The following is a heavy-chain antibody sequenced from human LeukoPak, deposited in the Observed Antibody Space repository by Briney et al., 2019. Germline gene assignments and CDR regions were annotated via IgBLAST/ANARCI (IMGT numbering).Heavy chain of an antibody. J-gene: IGHJ6*03. CDR3: AKPYGDYVKSYSDYYYYMDV. V-gene: IGHV3-30*18. CDR1: GFTFDDYG. Sequence: TGGSLRLSCAASGFTFDDYGMSWVRQAPGKGLEWVAVISYDGSNKYYADSVKGRFTISRDNSKNTLYLQMNSLRAEDTAVYYCAKPYGDYVKSYSDYYYYMDVWGKGTTVTVSS. CDR2: ISYDGSNK. D-gene: IGHD4-17*01.